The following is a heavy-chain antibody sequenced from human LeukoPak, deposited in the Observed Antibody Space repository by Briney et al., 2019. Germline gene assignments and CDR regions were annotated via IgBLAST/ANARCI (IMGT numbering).Heavy chain of an antibody. Sequence: PGGSLRLSCAASGFTFSNYAMSWVRQAPGKGLEWVSTISGSGGSTYYADSVKGRFTISRDNSKNTLYLQMNSLRAEDTAVYYCARVGDYYDSSGYWGYYFDYWGQGTLVTVSS. V-gene: IGHV3-23*01. CDR3: ARVGDYYDSSGYWGYYFDY. CDR2: ISGSGGST. D-gene: IGHD3-22*01. J-gene: IGHJ4*02. CDR1: GFTFSNYA.